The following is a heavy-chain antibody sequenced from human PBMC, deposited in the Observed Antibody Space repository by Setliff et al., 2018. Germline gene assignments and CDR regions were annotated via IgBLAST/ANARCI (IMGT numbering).Heavy chain of an antibody. CDR2: INTGGGSA. Sequence: ASVKVSCKASGYTFTSYYMYWVRQAPGQGLEWMGTINTGGGSASLVDQFQGRVTMTRDTSTSTIYLELNSLTSDDAAVYYCARGGVAAAGRKGVFEYWGQGTLVTVSS. D-gene: IGHD6-13*01. CDR3: ARGGVAAAGRKGVFEY. V-gene: IGHV1-46*01. CDR1: GYTFTSYY. J-gene: IGHJ4*02.